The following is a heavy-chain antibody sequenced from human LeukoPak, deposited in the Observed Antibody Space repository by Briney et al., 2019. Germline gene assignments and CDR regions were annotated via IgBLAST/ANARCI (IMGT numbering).Heavy chain of an antibody. Sequence: PGGSLRLSCAASGFTFSSYSMNWVRQAPGKGLEWVSSISSSSSYIYYADSVKGRFTISRDNAKNSLYLQMNSLRAEDTAVYYCAKVLYYYDSSGRDPLDYWGQGTLVTVSS. CDR2: ISSSSSYI. D-gene: IGHD3-22*01. V-gene: IGHV3-21*01. J-gene: IGHJ4*02. CDR1: GFTFSSYS. CDR3: AKVLYYYDSSGRDPLDY.